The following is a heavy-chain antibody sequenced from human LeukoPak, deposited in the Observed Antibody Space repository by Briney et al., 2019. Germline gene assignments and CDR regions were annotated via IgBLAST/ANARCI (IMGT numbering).Heavy chain of an antibody. V-gene: IGHV1-2*02. Sequence: ASVKVSCKASGYTFTGYYMHWVRQAPGQGLEWMGWINPNSGGTNYAQKFQGRVTMTRDTSISTAYMELSRLRSDDTAVYYCARGVRVVVAATRWFDPWGQGTLVTVSS. CDR2: INPNSGGT. CDR3: ARGVRVVVAATRWFDP. CDR1: GYTFTGYY. J-gene: IGHJ5*02. D-gene: IGHD2-15*01.